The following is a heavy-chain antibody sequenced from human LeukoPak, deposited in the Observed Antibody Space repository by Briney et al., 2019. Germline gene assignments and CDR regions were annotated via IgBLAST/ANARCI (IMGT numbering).Heavy chain of an antibody. CDR1: GYSFTSYW. Sequence: GESLQISCKGSGYSFTSYWIGWVRQMPGKGLEWMGIIYPGDSDTRYSPSFQGQVTISADKSISTAYLQWSSLKASDTAMYYCARHRDGYNYHSPFDYWGQGTLVTVSS. J-gene: IGHJ4*02. D-gene: IGHD5-24*01. CDR3: ARHRDGYNYHSPFDY. V-gene: IGHV5-51*01. CDR2: IYPGDSDT.